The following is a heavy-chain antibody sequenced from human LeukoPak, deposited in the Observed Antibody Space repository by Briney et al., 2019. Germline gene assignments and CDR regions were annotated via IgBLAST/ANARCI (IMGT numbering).Heavy chain of an antibody. D-gene: IGHD2-8*02. CDR3: AKRNTGWNTFDI. CDR2: FSGFGLNI. CDR1: GFIFSNSA. J-gene: IGHJ3*02. Sequence: GGSLRLSCAGSGFIFSNSAINWVRQAPRKGLEWVSGFSGFGLNIDYADSVKGRFTVSRDNSKNIVFLQMNSLRAEDTAIYYCAKRNTGWNTFDIWGQGTMVTVSS. V-gene: IGHV3-23*01.